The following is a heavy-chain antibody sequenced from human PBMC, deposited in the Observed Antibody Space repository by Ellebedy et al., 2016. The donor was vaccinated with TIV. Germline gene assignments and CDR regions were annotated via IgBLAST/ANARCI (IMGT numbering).Heavy chain of an antibody. CDR3: ARAKSGSDYLLDY. J-gene: IGHJ4*02. Sequence: MPSETLSLTCAVSGASISAYDWNWIRQPAGKGLEWIGYIYISGNSNYNPSLRSRVTMSVDTSKNQFSLKLTSVTAADTAVYYCARAKSGSDYLLDYWGQGTLVTVSS. V-gene: IGHV4-4*07. CDR2: IYISGNS. CDR1: GASISAYD. D-gene: IGHD5-12*01.